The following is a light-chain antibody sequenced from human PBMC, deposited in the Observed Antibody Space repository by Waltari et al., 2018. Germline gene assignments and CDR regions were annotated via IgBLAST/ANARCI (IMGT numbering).Light chain of an antibody. CDR2: WAS. CDR3: QQYYEGPAT. J-gene: IGKJ2*01. Sequence: DIVMTQSPDSLPVSLGERATFNCKSSQSIFYRSKNKNYLAWYQHKPGQPPKLLISWASTRASGVPDRFSCSGSGTDFTLTINSVQSGYLAVYYCQQYYEGPATFGQGTKLEIK. CDR1: QSIFYRSKNKNY. V-gene: IGKV4-1*01.